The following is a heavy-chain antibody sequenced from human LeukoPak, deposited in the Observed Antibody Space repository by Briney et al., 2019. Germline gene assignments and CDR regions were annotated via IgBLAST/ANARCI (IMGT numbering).Heavy chain of an antibody. CDR2: IGTAGDT. J-gene: IGHJ3*02. Sequence: GGPLRLSCAASGFTFSSYDMHWVRQATGKGLEWVSAIGTAGDTYYPGSVKGRFTISRENAKNSLYLQMNSLRAEDTAVYYYARGRSYYDSSGYYYAIRDDAFDIWGQGTMVTVSS. CDR3: ARGRSYYDSSGYYYAIRDDAFDI. V-gene: IGHV3-13*01. CDR1: GFTFSSYD. D-gene: IGHD3-22*01.